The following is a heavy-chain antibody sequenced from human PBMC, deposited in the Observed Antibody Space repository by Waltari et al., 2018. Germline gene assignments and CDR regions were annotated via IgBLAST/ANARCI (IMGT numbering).Heavy chain of an antibody. D-gene: IGHD3-3*01. Sequence: QVKLVESGGGLVKPGGSLRLSCVASGFYFSAYSMSWIRQAPGKGLEWVSYLSGSDTTIYYADSVKGRFTISRDNAKNSVYLQMNSLRVEDTAVYYCARVRGFLDPWGQGTLVTVS. CDR3: ARVRGFLDP. V-gene: IGHV3-11*04. CDR2: LSGSDTTI. CDR1: GFYFSAYS. J-gene: IGHJ5*02.